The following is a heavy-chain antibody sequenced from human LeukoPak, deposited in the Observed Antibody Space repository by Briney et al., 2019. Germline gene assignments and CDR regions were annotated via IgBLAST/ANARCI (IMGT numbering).Heavy chain of an antibody. CDR2: IYYSGST. D-gene: IGHD1-26*01. J-gene: IGHJ5*02. CDR1: GGSISSSSYY. V-gene: IGHV4-39*01. Sequence: SETLSLTCTVSGGSISSSSYYWGRIRQPPGKGLERIGSIYYSGSTYYNPSLKSRFTISVDTSKNQFSRKLSSVTAADTSVYYCARHSRGSHGWFDPWGQGTLVTVSS. CDR3: ARHSRGSHGWFDP.